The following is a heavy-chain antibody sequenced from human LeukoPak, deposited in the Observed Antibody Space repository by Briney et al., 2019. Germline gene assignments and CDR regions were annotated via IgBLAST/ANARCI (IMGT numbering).Heavy chain of an antibody. CDR1: GGSFSGYY. V-gene: IGHV4-34*01. D-gene: IGHD3-3*01. Sequence: SETLSLTCAVYGGSFSGYYWSWIRQPPGKGLEWIGEINHSGSTNYNPSLKSRVAISVDTSKNQFSLKPSSVTAADTAVYYCARASITIFGVVIDYWGQGTLVTVSS. CDR2: INHSGST. CDR3: ARASITIFGVVIDY. J-gene: IGHJ4*02.